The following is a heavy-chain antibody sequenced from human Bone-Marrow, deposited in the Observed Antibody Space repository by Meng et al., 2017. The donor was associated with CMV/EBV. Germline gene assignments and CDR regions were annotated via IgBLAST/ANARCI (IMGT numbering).Heavy chain of an antibody. CDR3: ARGESYDILTGYYPLIGAFDI. V-gene: IGHV4-61*01. J-gene: IGHJ3*02. CDR2: IYYSGST. D-gene: IGHD3-9*01. CDR1: GGSVSSGSNY. Sequence: GSLRLSCTVSGGSVSSGSNYWSWIRQPPGKGLEWIGHIYYSGSTNYKPSLKSRVTISVDTSKNQFSLKFTSVTAAATAVYYCARGESYDILTGYYPLIGAFDIWGQGPMVTVSS.